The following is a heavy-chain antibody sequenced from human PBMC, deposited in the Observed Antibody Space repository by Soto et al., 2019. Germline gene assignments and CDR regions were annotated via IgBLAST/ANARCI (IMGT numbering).Heavy chain of an antibody. J-gene: IGHJ4*02. CDR2: IYYSGST. CDR3: ARDSSGWTY. V-gene: IGHV4-59*01. D-gene: IGHD6-19*01. Sequence: SETLSLTCTVSGGSISSYCWSWIRQPPGKGLEWIGYIYYSGSTNYNPSLKSRVTISVDTSKNQFSLKLSSVTAADTAVYYCARDSSGWTYWGQGTLVTVSS. CDR1: GGSISSYC.